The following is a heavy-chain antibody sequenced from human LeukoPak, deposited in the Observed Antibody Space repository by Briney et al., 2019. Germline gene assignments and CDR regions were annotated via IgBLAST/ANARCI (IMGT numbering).Heavy chain of an antibody. J-gene: IGHJ4*02. D-gene: IGHD4-11*01. CDR2: IRRKAKSYAT. CDR3: TRGVTDY. Sequence: GGSLRLSCAASRFTFSGSAMHWVRQASGKGLEWVGRIRRKAKSYATAYAASVKGRFTISRDDSKNTAYLQMNSLKTEDTAVYYCTRGVTDYWGQGTLVTVSS. CDR1: RFTFSGSA. V-gene: IGHV3-73*01.